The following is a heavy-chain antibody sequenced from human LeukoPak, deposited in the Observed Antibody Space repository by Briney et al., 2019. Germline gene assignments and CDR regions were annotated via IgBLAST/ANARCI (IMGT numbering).Heavy chain of an antibody. CDR1: GFTFSSYW. J-gene: IGHJ4*02. V-gene: IGHV3-7*01. Sequence: GGSLRLSCAASGFTFSSYWMSWVRQAPGKGLEWVANIKQDGSEKYYVDSVKGRFTISRDSAKNSLYLQMNSLRAEDTAVYYCARLWSTDCSGGTCPHQPNYWGQGTLVTVSS. CDR2: IKQDGSEK. D-gene: IGHD2-15*01. CDR3: ARLWSTDCSGGTCPHQPNY.